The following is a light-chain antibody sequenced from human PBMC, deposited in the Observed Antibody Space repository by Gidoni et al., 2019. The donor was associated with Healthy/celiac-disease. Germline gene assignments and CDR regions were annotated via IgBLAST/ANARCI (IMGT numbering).Light chain of an antibody. CDR1: QSISSN. CDR3: QQSYSSLFT. J-gene: IGKJ3*01. Sequence: DILMTQSPATLSASVGDRVTISCRASQSISSNLTWYQQKPGKAPRLLIYAASSLESGVPSRFSGSGSGTDFTLTISSLQSEDFATYYCQQSYSSLFTFGPGTKVDIK. V-gene: IGKV1-39*01. CDR2: AAS.